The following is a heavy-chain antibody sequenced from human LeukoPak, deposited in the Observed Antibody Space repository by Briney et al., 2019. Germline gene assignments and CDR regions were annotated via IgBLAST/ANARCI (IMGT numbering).Heavy chain of an antibody. CDR2: IYTSGST. J-gene: IGHJ6*03. Sequence: SETLSLTCTVSGGSISSYYWSWIRQPAGKGLEWIGRIYTSGSTNYNPSLKSRVTMSVDTSKNQFSLKLSSVTAADTAVYYCARDLRPIAAAAFSYYYYYMDVWGKGTTVTVSS. CDR3: ARDLRPIAAAAFSYYYYYMDV. V-gene: IGHV4-4*07. D-gene: IGHD6-13*01. CDR1: GGSISSYY.